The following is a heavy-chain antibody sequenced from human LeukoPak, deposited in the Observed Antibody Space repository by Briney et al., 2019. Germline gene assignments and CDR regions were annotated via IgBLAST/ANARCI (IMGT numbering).Heavy chain of an antibody. CDR1: GGSISSYY. Sequence: SETLSLTCTVSGGSISSYYWSWIRQPAGKGLEWIGRIYTSGSTNYNPSLKSRVTMSVDTSKNQFSLKLSSVTAADTAVYYCASEKLMITFGGVIANYYYYMDVWGKGTTVTISS. V-gene: IGHV4-4*07. CDR3: ASEKLMITFGGVIANYYYYMDV. D-gene: IGHD3-16*02. J-gene: IGHJ6*03. CDR2: IYTSGST.